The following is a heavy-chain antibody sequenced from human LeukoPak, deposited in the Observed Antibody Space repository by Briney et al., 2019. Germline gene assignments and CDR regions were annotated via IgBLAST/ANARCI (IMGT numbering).Heavy chain of an antibody. V-gene: IGHV3-23*01. CDR3: ATYRQVLLPFES. Sequence: GGSLRLSCAASGFTFSTFAMIRVRQPPGKGLEWVSSIFPSGGEMHYADSVRGRFTISRDNSKSTLSLQMNSLRAEDTAIYYCATYRQVLLPFESWGQGTLVTVSS. CDR2: IFPSGGEM. D-gene: IGHD2-8*02. J-gene: IGHJ4*02. CDR1: GFTFSTFA.